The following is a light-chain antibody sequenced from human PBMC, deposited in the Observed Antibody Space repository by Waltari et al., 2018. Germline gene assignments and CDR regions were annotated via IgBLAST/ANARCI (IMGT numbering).Light chain of an antibody. CDR1: QGIYNY. CDR2: AAS. CDR3: QKYDSAPFT. J-gene: IGKJ3*01. Sequence: DIQMTQSPSSLPAFVGDRVTITCRASQGIYNYLAWYQQKPGQVPKLLIYAASTLQSGVPSRFSGSGSGTDFTLTISSLRPEDVATYYCQKYDSAPFTFGPGTKVDIK. V-gene: IGKV1-27*01.